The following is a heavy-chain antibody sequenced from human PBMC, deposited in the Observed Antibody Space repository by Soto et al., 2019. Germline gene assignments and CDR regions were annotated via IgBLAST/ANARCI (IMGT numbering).Heavy chain of an antibody. D-gene: IGHD4-4*01. J-gene: IGHJ5*02. V-gene: IGHV4-59*08. CDR2: IHYRGST. Sequence: SETLSLTCTVSGGSITGYYWSWIRQPPGQGPEWIGNIHYRGSTNYNPSLKRRVTISVDTSKNQFSLRLSSVTAAETAVYYCARHSYYSNPLRFDPWGQGTLVTVS. CDR1: GGSITGYY. CDR3: ARHSYYSNPLRFDP.